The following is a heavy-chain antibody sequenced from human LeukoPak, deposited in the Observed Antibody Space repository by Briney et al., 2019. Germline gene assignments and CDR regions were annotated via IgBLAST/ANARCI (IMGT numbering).Heavy chain of an antibody. CDR1: GFTFSSYW. Sequence: PGGSLRLPCAASGFTFSSYWMHWVRQAPGKGLVWVSRINSDGSSTSYADSVKGRFTISRDNAKNTLYLQMNSLRAEDAAVYYCARTAPPPPGFDYWGQGTLVTVSS. J-gene: IGHJ4*02. CDR2: INSDGSST. V-gene: IGHV3-74*01. CDR3: ARTAPPPPGFDY.